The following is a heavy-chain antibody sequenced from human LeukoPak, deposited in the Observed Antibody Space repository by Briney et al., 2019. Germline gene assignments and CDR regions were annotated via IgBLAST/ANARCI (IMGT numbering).Heavy chain of an antibody. CDR1: GFTVSSNY. V-gene: IGHV3-53*01. J-gene: IGHJ4*02. CDR2: IYSGGST. D-gene: IGHD3-16*01. Sequence: GGSLRLSCAASGFTVSSNYMSWVRQAPGKGLEWVSVIYSGGSTSYADSVKGRFTISRDNSKNTLYLQVNSLRAEDTAVYYCVKGGNGPFDYRGQGTLVTVSS. CDR3: VKGGNGPFDY.